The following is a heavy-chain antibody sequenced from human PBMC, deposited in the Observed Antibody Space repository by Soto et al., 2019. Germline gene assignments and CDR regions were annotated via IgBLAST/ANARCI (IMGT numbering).Heavy chain of an antibody. CDR1: GGSISSSSYY. Sequence: TLSLTCAVSGGSISSSSYYWGWIRQPPGKGLEWIGSIYYSGSTYYNPSHKSRVTISVDTSKNQFSLKLSSVTAADTAVYYCTRHQSHSSSYVDPWGQGTLVTVSS. J-gene: IGHJ5*02. D-gene: IGHD6-13*01. V-gene: IGHV4-39*01. CDR3: TRHQSHSSSYVDP. CDR2: IYYSGST.